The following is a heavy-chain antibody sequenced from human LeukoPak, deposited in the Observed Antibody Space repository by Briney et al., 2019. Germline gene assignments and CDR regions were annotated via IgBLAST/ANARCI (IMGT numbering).Heavy chain of an antibody. Sequence: GGSLTLSCTPSGLTLSRFAMHWVRQAPGKGLEWLGHMSDDGSEKHYVDSVRGRFTISRDPSKNTLYLEMTSLRTEDTAVYYCAREADSGYYRTVDYWGQGTMVTVS. CDR2: MSDDGSEK. CDR1: GLTLSRFA. D-gene: IGHD2-15*01. CDR3: AREADSGYYRTVDY. J-gene: IGHJ4*02. V-gene: IGHV3-30-3*01.